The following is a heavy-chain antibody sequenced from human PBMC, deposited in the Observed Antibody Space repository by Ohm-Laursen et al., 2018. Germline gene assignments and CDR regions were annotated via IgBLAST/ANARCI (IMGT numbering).Heavy chain of an antibody. CDR3: ARVLARYYDSSGYGY. V-gene: IGHV4-34*01. CDR2: INHSGST. D-gene: IGHD3-22*01. J-gene: IGHJ4*02. CDR1: GGSFSGYY. Sequence: TLSLTCAVYGGSFSGYYWSWIRQPPGKGLEWIGEINHSGSTNYNPSLKSRVTISVDTSKNQFSVKLSSVTAADTAVYYCARVLARYYDSSGYGYWGQGTLVTVSS.